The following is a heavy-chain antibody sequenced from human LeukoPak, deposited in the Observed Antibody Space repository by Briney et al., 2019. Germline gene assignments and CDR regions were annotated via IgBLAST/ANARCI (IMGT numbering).Heavy chain of an antibody. Sequence: GASVKVSCKASGCTFTSYGISWVRQAPGQGLEWMGWISAYNGNTNYAQKLQGRVTMTTDTSTSTAYMELRSLRSDDTAVYYCARGGGYGDYPLDGMDVWGKGTTVTVSS. J-gene: IGHJ6*04. D-gene: IGHD4-17*01. CDR2: ISAYNGNT. CDR3: ARGGGYGDYPLDGMDV. V-gene: IGHV1-18*04. CDR1: GCTFTSYG.